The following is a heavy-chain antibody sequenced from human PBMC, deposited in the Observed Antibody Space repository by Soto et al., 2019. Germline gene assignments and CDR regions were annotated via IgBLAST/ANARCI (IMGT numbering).Heavy chain of an antibody. CDR2: INAGNGNT. Sequence: GASVKVSCKASGYTFTSYAMHWVRQAPGQRLEWMGWINAGNGNTKYSQKFQGRVTITRDTSASTAYMELSSLRSEDTAVYYCARGGKDYYDILTGSYYYYGMDVWGQGTTVTVSS. V-gene: IGHV1-3*01. CDR3: ARGGKDYYDILTGSYYYYGMDV. CDR1: GYTFTSYA. J-gene: IGHJ6*02. D-gene: IGHD3-9*01.